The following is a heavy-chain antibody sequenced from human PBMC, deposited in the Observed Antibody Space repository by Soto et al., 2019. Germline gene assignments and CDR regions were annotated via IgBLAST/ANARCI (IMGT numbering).Heavy chain of an antibody. J-gene: IGHJ3*01. Sequence: DVQLVESGGGLIQPGESLRLSCAAFGLTISGKKYVAWVRQAPGKGLEWVSALYDVDGSFYADSVTGRFATSSDSSKTTVYLQMNDLRPDDAAVYYCATWHEREHAFDVWGQGTTVTISS. V-gene: IGHV3-53*01. CDR1: GLTISGKKY. CDR2: LYDVDGS. CDR3: ATWHEREHAFDV. D-gene: IGHD1-1*01.